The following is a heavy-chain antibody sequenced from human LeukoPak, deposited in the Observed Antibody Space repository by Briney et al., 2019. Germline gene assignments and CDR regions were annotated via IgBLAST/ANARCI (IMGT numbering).Heavy chain of an antibody. V-gene: IGHV1-8*01. D-gene: IGHD3-22*01. J-gene: IGHJ6*03. CDR1: GYTFTSYG. CDR3: SVVITSITHGYYYYYMDV. CDR2: MNPNSGNT. Sequence: GASVKVSCKASGYTFTSYGINWVRQATGQGLEWMGWMNPNSGNTGYAQKFQGRVTMTRNTSISTAYMELSSLRSEDTAVYYCSVVITSITHGYYYYYMDVWDKGTTVTISS.